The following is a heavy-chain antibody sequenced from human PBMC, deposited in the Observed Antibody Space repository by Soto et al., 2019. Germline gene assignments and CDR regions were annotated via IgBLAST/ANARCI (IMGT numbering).Heavy chain of an antibody. D-gene: IGHD6-13*01. CDR2: IYYSGST. V-gene: IGHV4-61*01. J-gene: IGHJ4*02. CDR3: ARVRSSSWYGSRFDY. Sequence: SETLSLTCTVSGGSVSSGSYYWSWIRQPPGKGLEWIGYIYYSGSTNYNPSLKSRVTISVDTSKNQFSLKLSSVTAADTAVYYCARVRSSSWYGSRFDYWGQGTLVTVSS. CDR1: GGSVSSGSYY.